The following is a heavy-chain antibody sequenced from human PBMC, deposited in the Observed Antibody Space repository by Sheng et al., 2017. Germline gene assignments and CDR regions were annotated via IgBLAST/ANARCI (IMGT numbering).Heavy chain of an antibody. CDR2: IHSIGNT. J-gene: IGHJ4*02. CDR1: GFTVSSHF. CDR3: VKGGRDRSDDYKFEF. V-gene: IGHV3-53*01. D-gene: IGHD3-22*01. Sequence: VQLVESGGGLIQPGGSLRLSCTASGFTVSSHFMNWVRQAPGKGLEWVSVIHSIGNTYYADSVKGRFTISRDESRNTLYLQMNNLRVEDTALYYCVKGGRDRSDDYKFEFWGQGTLVTVSS.